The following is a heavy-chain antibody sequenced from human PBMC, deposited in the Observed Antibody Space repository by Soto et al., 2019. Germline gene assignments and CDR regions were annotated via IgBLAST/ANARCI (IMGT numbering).Heavy chain of an antibody. CDR1: GFTFRSYV. J-gene: IGHJ6*01. CDR2: TSYDGSNK. Sequence: QVQLVESGGGVVQPGTSLRLSCVGSGFTFRSYVIHWVRQAPGKGLEWVALTSYDGSNKDYGDSVKGRFTISRDNSRNTGDLEMERPGREDTGLFFRGGWGAKGGFGGWGQG. CDR3: GGWGAKGGFGG. V-gene: IGHV3-30*03. D-gene: IGHD3-3*01.